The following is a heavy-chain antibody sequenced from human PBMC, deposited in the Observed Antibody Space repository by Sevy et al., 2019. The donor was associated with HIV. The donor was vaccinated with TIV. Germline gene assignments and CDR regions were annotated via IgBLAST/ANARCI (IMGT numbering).Heavy chain of an antibody. CDR2: ISGNSNYI. Sequence: GGSLRLSCAASGFTFSSYSVNWVRQAPGKGLEWVSSISGNSNYIYYADSVKGRLTRSRDNAKSSLYLQMNSLRAEDTAVYYCARDPGYSSGSYYYYYMDVWGKGTTVTVSS. D-gene: IGHD5-18*01. CDR3: ARDPGYSSGSYYYYYMDV. V-gene: IGHV3-21*01. CDR1: GFTFSSYS. J-gene: IGHJ6*03.